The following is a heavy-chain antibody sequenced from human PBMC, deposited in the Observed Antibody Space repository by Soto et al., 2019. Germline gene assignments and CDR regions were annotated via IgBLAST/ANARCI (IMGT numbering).Heavy chain of an antibody. CDR3: ARLVGGTADS. CDR2: IHSSGSI. D-gene: IGHD1-26*01. V-gene: IGHV4-30-4*01. J-gene: IGHJ5*01. CDR1: GGSISSDDYY. Sequence: PSETLSLTCTVSGGSISSDDYYWSWIRQAPGRGLEWIGYIHSSGSIYYNPSLKSRATMSIDTSKNQFSLQLNSVTPEDTAVYYCARLVGGTADSWGQGTLVTVSS.